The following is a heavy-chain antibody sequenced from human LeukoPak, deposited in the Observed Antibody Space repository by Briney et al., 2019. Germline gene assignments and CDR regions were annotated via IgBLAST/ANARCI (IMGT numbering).Heavy chain of an antibody. D-gene: IGHD5-18*01. J-gene: IGHJ6*02. CDR3: ARDRSYGPSGYYYGMDV. Sequence: SETLSLTCTVSGGSISSYYWSWTRQPPGKGLEWIGYIYYSGSTNYNPSLKSRVTISVDTSKNQFSLKLSSVTAADTAVYYCARDRSYGPSGYYYGMDVWGQGTTVTVSS. V-gene: IGHV4-59*01. CDR2: IYYSGST. CDR1: GGSISSYY.